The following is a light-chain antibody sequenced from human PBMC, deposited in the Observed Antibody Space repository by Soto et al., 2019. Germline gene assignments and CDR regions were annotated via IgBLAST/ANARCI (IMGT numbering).Light chain of an antibody. V-gene: IGLV2-11*01. Sequence: QSVLTQPRSVSGSPGQSVAISCTGTSSDVGGHSYVSWYQHHPGKAPKLMIYDFTKRPSGVPDRLSGSKSGNTASLTISGLQAEDEGDYYCCSYAGSYVVFVGGTKLTVL. CDR3: CSYAGSYVV. J-gene: IGLJ2*01. CDR1: SSDVGGHSY. CDR2: DFT.